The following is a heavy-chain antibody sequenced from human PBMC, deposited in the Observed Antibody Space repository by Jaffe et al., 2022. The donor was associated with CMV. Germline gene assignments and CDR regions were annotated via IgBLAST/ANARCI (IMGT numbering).Heavy chain of an antibody. V-gene: IGHV4-59*01. CDR3: ARYTPNSFYDGSGYSQIDAFDI. CDR1: GGSISNYY. D-gene: IGHD3-22*01. CDR2: IYYSGST. J-gene: IGHJ3*02. Sequence: QVQLQESGPGLVKASETLSLTCTVSGGSISNYYWSWIRQPPGKGLEWIGYIYYSGSTNYSPSLKSRVTISVDTSKNQFSLKLSSVTAADTAVYYCARYTPNSFYDGSGYSQIDAFDIWGQGTMVTVSS.